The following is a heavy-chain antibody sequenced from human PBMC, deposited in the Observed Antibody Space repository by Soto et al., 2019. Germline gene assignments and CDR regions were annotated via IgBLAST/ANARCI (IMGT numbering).Heavy chain of an antibody. CDR1: GGSISSYY. Sequence: SETLSLTCTVSGGSISSYYWSWIRQPPGKGLEWIGYIYYSGSTNYNPSLKSRVTISVDTSKNQFSLKLSSVTAADTAMYYCAGMHYYGSGSYQYNWFDPWGQGTLVTVSS. D-gene: IGHD3-10*01. CDR3: AGMHYYGSGSYQYNWFDP. V-gene: IGHV4-59*01. CDR2: IYYSGST. J-gene: IGHJ5*02.